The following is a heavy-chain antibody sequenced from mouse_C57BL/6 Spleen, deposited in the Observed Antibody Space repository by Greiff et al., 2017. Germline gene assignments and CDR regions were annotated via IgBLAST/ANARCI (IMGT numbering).Heavy chain of an antibody. CDR1: GYTFTSYW. J-gene: IGHJ2*01. CDR2: IYPSDSET. CDR3: ARRLITTVVDY. V-gene: IGHV1-61*01. D-gene: IGHD1-1*01. Sequence: QVQLQQPGAELVRPGSSVKLSCKASGYTFTSYWMDWVKQRPGQGLEWIGNIYPSDSETHYNQKFKDKATLTVDKSSSTAYMQLGSLTSEDSAVYYCARRLITTVVDYWGQGTTLTVSS.